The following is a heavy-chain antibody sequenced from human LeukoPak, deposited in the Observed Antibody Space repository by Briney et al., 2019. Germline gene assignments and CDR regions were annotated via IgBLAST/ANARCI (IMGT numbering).Heavy chain of an antibody. V-gene: IGHV3-48*01. J-gene: IGHJ5*02. Sequence: GGSPRLSCAASGFTFSSYSMNWVRQAPGKGLEWVSYIDTSGSPIYYADSVKGRFTISRDNAKNSLYLQMNSLRADDTAVYYCARGPPLFDPWGQGALVTVSS. CDR3: ARGPPLFDP. CDR2: IDTSGSPI. CDR1: GFTFSSYS.